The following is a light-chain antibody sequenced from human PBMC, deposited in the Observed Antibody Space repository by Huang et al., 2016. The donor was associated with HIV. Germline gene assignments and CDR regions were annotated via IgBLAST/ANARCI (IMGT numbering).Light chain of an antibody. CDR1: QSISSSF. Sequence: EIVLTQSPGTQSLSPGERATLSCMASQSISSSFLAWYQQKPGQAPRLLIYGASNRATGIPDRFSGSGSGTDFTLTISRLEAEDFAVYYCHQYGTAPRTFGQGTKLEIK. CDR3: HQYGTAPRT. J-gene: IGKJ2*01. CDR2: GAS. V-gene: IGKV3-20*01.